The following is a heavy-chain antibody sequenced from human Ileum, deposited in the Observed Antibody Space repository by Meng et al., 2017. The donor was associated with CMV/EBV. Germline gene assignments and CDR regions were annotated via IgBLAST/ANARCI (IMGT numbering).Heavy chain of an antibody. CDR3: ARGGGAADH. Sequence: VHLGQSGAEVKKPVASVKVSCKASGYTFTGYYLHWVRQAPGQGLEWMAWINPNTGTTDYAQKFRGRVTMTRDTSISTAYMELSSLKSDDTAVYYCARGGGAADHWGQGTLVTVSS. CDR2: INPNTGTT. CDR1: GYTFTGYY. J-gene: IGHJ4*02. V-gene: IGHV1-2*02. D-gene: IGHD1-26*01.